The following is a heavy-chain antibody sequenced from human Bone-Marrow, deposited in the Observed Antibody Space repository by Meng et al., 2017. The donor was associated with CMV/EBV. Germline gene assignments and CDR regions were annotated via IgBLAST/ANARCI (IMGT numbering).Heavy chain of an antibody. CDR3: ARGRQLERIWLPGAFDI. CDR1: GYSFTSYW. CDR2: INPNSGGT. V-gene: IGHV1-2*02. Sequence: GESLKISCKGSGYSFTSYWIGWVRQAPGQGLEWMGWINPNSGGTNYAQKFQGRVTMTRDTSISTAYMELSRLRSDDTAVYYCARGRQLERIWLPGAFDIWGQGTMVTVSS. J-gene: IGHJ3*02. D-gene: IGHD1-1*01.